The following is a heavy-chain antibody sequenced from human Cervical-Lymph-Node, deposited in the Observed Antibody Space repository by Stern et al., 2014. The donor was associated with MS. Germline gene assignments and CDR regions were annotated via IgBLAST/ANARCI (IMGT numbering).Heavy chain of an antibody. Sequence: VQLVESGGGLVKPGGSLRLSCAASGFTFSSYSMNWVRQAPGKGLEWVSSISSSSSYIYYADSVKGRFTISRDNAKNSLYLQMNSXXXXXTAVYYCASLTGYSSGWYNYWGQGTLVTV. CDR1: GFTFSSYS. CDR3: ASLTGYSSGWYNY. D-gene: IGHD6-19*01. V-gene: IGHV3-21*01. CDR2: ISSSSSYI. J-gene: IGHJ4*02.